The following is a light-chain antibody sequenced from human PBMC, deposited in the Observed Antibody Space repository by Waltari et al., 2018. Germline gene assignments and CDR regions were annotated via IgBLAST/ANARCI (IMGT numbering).Light chain of an antibody. J-gene: IGKJ2*01. CDR1: QDINNY. Sequence: DIQMTQSPSSLSASVGDRVTITCQASQDINNYLNWYQQKPGKAPKSLIYDTSNLETGVPSRFSGSGSGTDFTCTINSLQPEDFATYYCQQYDNLPRTFGQGTKLEIK. V-gene: IGKV1-33*01. CDR2: DTS. CDR3: QQYDNLPRT.